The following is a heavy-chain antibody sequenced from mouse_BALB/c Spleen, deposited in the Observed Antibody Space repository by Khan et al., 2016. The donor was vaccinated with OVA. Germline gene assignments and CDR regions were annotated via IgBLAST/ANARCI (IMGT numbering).Heavy chain of an antibody. V-gene: IGHV5-9-3*01. D-gene: IGHD2-5*01. CDR2: VNSDGDYT. CDR3: AGSAYSNFAY. J-gene: IGHJ3*01. Sequence: EVKLLESGGGLVKPGGSLKLSCAASGFTFSTYAMSWVRQTPERRLEWVATVNSDGDYTFYPDNVTGRFTFSRDNAKNTLYLQMSSLRSEDTAMYYCAGSAYSNFAYWGQGTLVTVSA. CDR1: GFTFSTYA.